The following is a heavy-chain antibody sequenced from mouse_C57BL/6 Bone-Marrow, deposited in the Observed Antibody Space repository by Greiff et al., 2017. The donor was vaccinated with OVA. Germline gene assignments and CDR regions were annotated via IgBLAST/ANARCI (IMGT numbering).Heavy chain of an antibody. CDR3: ARRGIGY. V-gene: IGHV1-42*01. J-gene: IGHJ4*01. CDR1: GYSFTGYY. Sequence: VQLQQSGPELVKPGASVKISCKASGYSFTGYYMNWVKQSPEKSLEWIGEINPSTGGTTYNQKFKAKATLTVDKSSSTAYMQLKSLTSEDSAVYYCARRGIGYWGQGTSVTVSS. CDR2: INPSTGGT.